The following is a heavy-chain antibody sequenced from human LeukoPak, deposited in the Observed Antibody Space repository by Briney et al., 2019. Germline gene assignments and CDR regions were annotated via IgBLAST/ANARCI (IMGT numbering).Heavy chain of an antibody. CDR3: AREPYYYDSIPNY. J-gene: IGHJ4*02. CDR1: GSSFSSYQ. V-gene: IGHV3-48*03. CDR2: ISNTGTTI. D-gene: IGHD3-22*01. Sequence: GGSLRLPCAASGSSFSSYQMNWVRQAPGKGLEWVSFISNTGTTIYYADSAKGRFTVSRDNTKNSLYLQMNSLRAEDTAVYYCAREPYYYDSIPNYWGQGTLVTVSS.